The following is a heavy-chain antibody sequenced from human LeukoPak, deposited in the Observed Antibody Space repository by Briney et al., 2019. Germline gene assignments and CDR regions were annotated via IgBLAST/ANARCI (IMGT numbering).Heavy chain of an antibody. D-gene: IGHD6-13*01. J-gene: IGHJ6*02. CDR2: MNPNSGNT. Sequence: ASVKVSCKASGGTFSSYAISWVRQATGQGLEWMGWMNPNSGNTGYAQKFQGRVTMTRNTSISTAYMELSSLRSEDTAVYYCARVFSVAAAGTDYYYYGMDVWGQGTTVTVSS. V-gene: IGHV1-8*02. CDR3: ARVFSVAAAGTDYYYYGMDV. CDR1: GGTFSSYA.